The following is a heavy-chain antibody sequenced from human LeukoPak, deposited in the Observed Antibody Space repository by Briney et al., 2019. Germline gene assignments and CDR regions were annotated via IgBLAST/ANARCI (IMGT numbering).Heavy chain of an antibody. J-gene: IGHJ4*02. D-gene: IGHD2-2*01. CDR3: AKDSWRDQLPFIFDH. CDR1: GFTFSNYV. Sequence: GGSLRLSCAVSGFTFSNYVMSWVRQAPGKGLEWVSGISGGGGRTFYADSVKGRFTITRDNSKNTLYLQMESLRAEDSAVYYCAKDSWRDQLPFIFDHWGQGTLVTVSS. CDR2: ISGGGGRT. V-gene: IGHV3-23*01.